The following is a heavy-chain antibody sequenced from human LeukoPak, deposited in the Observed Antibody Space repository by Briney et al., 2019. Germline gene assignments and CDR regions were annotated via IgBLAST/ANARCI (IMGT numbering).Heavy chain of an antibody. CDR1: GFTFSSYA. J-gene: IGHJ3*02. CDR2: ISGSGGST. V-gene: IGHV3-23*01. D-gene: IGHD3-10*01. Sequence: GGSLRLSCAASGFTFSSYAMSWVRQAPGKGLEWVSAISGSGGSTYYADPVKGRFTISRDNSKNTLYLQMNSLRAEDTAVYYCANSRGFGDLDIWGQGTMVTVSS. CDR3: ANSRGFGDLDI.